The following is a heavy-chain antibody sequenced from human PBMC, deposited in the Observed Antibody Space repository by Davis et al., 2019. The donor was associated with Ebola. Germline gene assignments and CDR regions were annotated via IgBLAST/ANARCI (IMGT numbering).Heavy chain of an antibody. D-gene: IGHD3-22*01. V-gene: IGHV7-4-1*02. Sequence: AASVKVSCKASGYTFTSYYMHWVRQAPGQGLEWMGWINTNTGNPTYAQGLTGRFVFSLDTSVSTACLQISSLKAEDTAVYYCARDRDSSGYSSAIDYWGQGTLVTVSS. CDR3: ARDRDSSGYSSAIDY. CDR2: INTNTGNP. CDR1: GYTFTSYY. J-gene: IGHJ4*02.